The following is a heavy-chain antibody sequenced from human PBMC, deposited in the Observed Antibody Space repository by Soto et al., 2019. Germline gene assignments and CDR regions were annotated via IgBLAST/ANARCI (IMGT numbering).Heavy chain of an antibody. J-gene: IGHJ6*02. Sequence: HPGGSLRLSCAASGFTFSSYAMSWVRQAPGKGLEWVSAISGSGGSTYYADSVKGRFTISRDNSKNTLYLQMNSLRAEDTAVYYCAKVSDYSNYYYYGMDVWGQGTTVTVSS. V-gene: IGHV3-23*01. D-gene: IGHD4-4*01. CDR1: GFTFSSYA. CDR2: ISGSGGST. CDR3: AKVSDYSNYYYYGMDV.